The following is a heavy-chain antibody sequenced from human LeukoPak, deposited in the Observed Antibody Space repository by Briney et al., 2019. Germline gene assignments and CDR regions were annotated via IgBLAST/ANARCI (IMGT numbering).Heavy chain of an antibody. D-gene: IGHD3-10*01. CDR2: IIPIFGTA. J-gene: IGHJ5*02. CDR1: GGTFSSYA. CDR3: ARWFGELFSFDP. V-gene: IGHV1-69*06. Sequence: SVKASCKASGGTFSSYAISWVRQAPGQGLEWMGGIIPIFGTANYAQKFQGRVTITADKSTSTAYMELSSLRSEDTAVYYCARWFGELFSFDPWGQGTLVTVSS.